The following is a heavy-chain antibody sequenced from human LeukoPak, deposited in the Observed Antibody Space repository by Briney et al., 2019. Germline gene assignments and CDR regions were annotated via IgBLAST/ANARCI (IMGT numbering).Heavy chain of an antibody. D-gene: IGHD3-9*01. CDR3: AKSYDILTGYFDH. J-gene: IGHJ4*02. V-gene: IGHV3-23*01. CDR2: ISGGGGGT. CDR1: GFTFTTYA. Sequence: GGSLRLSCAASGFTFTTYAMGWVRQSPGKGLEWVSSISGGGGGTYYAEFVKGRFTISRDNSKNTLYLQMNSLRAEDTAVYYCAKSYDILTGYFDHWGQGTLVTVSS.